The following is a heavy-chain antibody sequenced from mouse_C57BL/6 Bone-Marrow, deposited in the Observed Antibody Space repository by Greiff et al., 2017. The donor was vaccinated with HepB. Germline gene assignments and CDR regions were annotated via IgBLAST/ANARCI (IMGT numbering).Heavy chain of an antibody. D-gene: IGHD1-1*01. CDR2: FYPGSGSI. V-gene: IGHV1-62-2*01. Sequence: VQVVESGAELVKPGASVKLSCKASGYTFTEYTIHWVKQRSGQGLEWIGWFYPGSGSIKYNEKFKDKATLTADKSSSTVYMELSRLTAEDSAVYVCARHEGDYHGYFDDWGQGTTLTVSS. CDR1: GYTFTEYT. J-gene: IGHJ2*01. CDR3: ARHEGDYHGYFDD.